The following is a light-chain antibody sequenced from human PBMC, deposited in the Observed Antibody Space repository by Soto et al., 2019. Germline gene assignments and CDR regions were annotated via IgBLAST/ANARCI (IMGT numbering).Light chain of an antibody. CDR3: QQYNNWPLT. Sequence: EIVLTQSPDTLSVSPGERATLSCRASQSIRRTLAWYQQMSGQPPRLLIYDASTRATGFPARFSGSGSGTEFTLTISSRQSQDFAVYYCQQYNNWPLTFGGGTTVEIK. J-gene: IGKJ4*01. CDR2: DAS. CDR1: QSIRRT. V-gene: IGKV3D-15*01.